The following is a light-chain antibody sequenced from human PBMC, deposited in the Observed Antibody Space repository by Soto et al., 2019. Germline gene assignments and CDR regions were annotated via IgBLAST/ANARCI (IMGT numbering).Light chain of an antibody. CDR2: YDS. Sequence: SYELTQPPSVSVAPGKTARITCGGNNIGSKSVHWYQQRPGQAPVLVIYYDSDRPSGIPERFSGSNSGNTATLTISRVEAGHEADYYCQVWDSSSDPLHVFGTGTKVTV. J-gene: IGLJ1*01. CDR3: QVWDSSSDPLHV. V-gene: IGLV3-21*04. CDR1: NIGSKS.